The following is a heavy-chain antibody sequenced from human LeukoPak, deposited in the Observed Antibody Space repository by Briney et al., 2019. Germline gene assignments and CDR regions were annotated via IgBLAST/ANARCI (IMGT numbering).Heavy chain of an antibody. CDR1: GFTFSSYW. CDR2: IASDGSST. Sequence: GGSLRLSCAASGFTFSSYWMNWVRQAPGKGLVWVSRIASDGSSTTYADSVKGRFSISRGNAKNTLYLQMNSLRVEDTAVYYCARARPHCNDYWGQGTRAIVSS. J-gene: IGHJ4*02. V-gene: IGHV3-74*01. D-gene: IGHD2/OR15-2a*01. CDR3: ARARPHCNDY.